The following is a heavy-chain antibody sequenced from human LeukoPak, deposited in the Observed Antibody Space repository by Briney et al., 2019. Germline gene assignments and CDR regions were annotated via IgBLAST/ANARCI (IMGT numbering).Heavy chain of an antibody. CDR3: AKDGLRGYDLDS. CDR1: GTTFSTYA. V-gene: IGHV3-23*01. J-gene: IGHJ5*01. Sequence: GGSLRLSCEVSGTTFSTYAVACVRQASGKGLEWVSTVSNSGDNTYHADSVKGRFTICRDNSKNTVFLQMNRLRGEDRAIYFCAKDGLRGYDLDSWGQGTLVTVAS. CDR2: VSNSGDNT. D-gene: IGHD5-12*01.